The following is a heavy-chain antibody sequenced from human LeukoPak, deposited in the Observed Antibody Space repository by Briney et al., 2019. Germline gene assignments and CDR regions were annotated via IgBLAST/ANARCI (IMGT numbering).Heavy chain of an antibody. V-gene: IGHV3-23*01. CDR1: GFTFSSYA. D-gene: IGHD3-3*01. CDR2: ISGSGGST. CDR3: AKGPTYYDFWSGYYGGGYYFDY. J-gene: IGHJ4*02. Sequence: QTGRSLRLSCAASGFTFSSYAMSWVRQAPGKGLEWVSAISGSGGSTYYADSVKGRFTISRDNSKNTLYLQMNSLRAEDTAVYYCAKGPTYYDFWSGYYGGGYYFDYWGQGTLVTVSS.